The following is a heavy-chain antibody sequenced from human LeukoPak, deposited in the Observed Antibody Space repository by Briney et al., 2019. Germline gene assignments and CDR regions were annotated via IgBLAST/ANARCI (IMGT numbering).Heavy chain of an antibody. CDR3: ATDLFDYMDV. CDR2: ISFSSTYI. V-gene: IGHV3-21*01. D-gene: IGHD2-21*01. CDR1: GFTFSSYN. Sequence: PGGSLRLSCAASGFTFSSYNMNWVRQAPGKGLEWVSSISFSSTYIYYADSVKGRFTISRDNAKNSLYLQMNSLRAEDAAVYYCATDLFDYMDVWGKGTTVTVSS. J-gene: IGHJ6*03.